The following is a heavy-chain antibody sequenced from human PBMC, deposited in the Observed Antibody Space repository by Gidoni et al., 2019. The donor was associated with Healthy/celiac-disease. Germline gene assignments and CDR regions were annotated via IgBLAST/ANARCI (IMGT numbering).Heavy chain of an antibody. CDR2: IYTSGST. D-gene: IGHD3-22*01. CDR3: ARDLGYDSSGYYHYWYFDL. V-gene: IGHV4-4*07. J-gene: IGHJ2*01. CDR1: GGSISRYY. Sequence: QVQLQESGPGLVKPSETLSLTCTVSGGSISRYYWSWIRQPAGKGLEWIGRIYTSGSTNYNPSLKSRVTMSVDTSKNQFSLKLSSVTAADTAVYYCARDLGYDSSGYYHYWYFDLWGRGTLVTVSS.